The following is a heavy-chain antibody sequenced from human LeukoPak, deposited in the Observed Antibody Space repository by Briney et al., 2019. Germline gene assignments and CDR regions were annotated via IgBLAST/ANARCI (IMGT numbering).Heavy chain of an antibody. CDR1: GGSISSSSYY. CDR2: IYYSGST. V-gene: IGHV4-39*07. CDR3: ARGEVVPAARGGGNWFDP. J-gene: IGHJ5*02. Sequence: SETLSLTCTVSGGSISSSSYYWGWIRQPPGKGLEWIGSIYYSGSTYYNPSLKSRVTISVDTSKNQFSLKLSSVTAADTAVYYCARGEVVPAARGGGNWFDPWGQGTLVTVSS. D-gene: IGHD2-2*01.